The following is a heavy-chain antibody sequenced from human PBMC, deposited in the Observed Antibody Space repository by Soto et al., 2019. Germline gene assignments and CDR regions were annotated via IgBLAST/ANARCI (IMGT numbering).Heavy chain of an antibody. CDR1: GGSLSSSNW. J-gene: IGHJ6*02. D-gene: IGHD2-21*02. CDR2: IYHSGST. V-gene: IGHV4-4*02. CDR3: ARDLWGYCGTDCYPLDV. Sequence: SETLSLTCAVSGGSLSSSNWWRWVRQPPGKGLEWIGEIYHSGSTVYNPSFKSRVTISVDTSKNQFSLKLNSVTAADTAVYYCARDLWGYCGTDCYPLDVWGQGTTVTVSS.